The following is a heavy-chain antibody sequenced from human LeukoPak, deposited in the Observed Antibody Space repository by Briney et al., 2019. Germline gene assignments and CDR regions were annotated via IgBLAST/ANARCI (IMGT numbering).Heavy chain of an antibody. D-gene: IGHD1-14*01. J-gene: IGHJ6*03. V-gene: IGHV1-8*01. CDR3: ARSARTYYYYYMDV. CDR2: MNPNSGNT. CDR1: GYTFTSYD. Sequence: ASVKVSCKASGYTFTSYDINWVRQATGQGLEWMGWMNPNSGNTGYAQKFQGRVTMTRNTSISTAYMELSSLRSEDTAVYFCARSARTYYYYYMDVWGKGTTVTVSS.